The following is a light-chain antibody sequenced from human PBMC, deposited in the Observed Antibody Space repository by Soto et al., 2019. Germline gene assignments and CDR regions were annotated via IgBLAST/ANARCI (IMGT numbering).Light chain of an antibody. CDR2: GAS. CDR3: QQYKDWPTT. V-gene: IGKV3-20*01. Sequence: EIVSTQSPGTLSLSPGERATLSCRASQSVSSSYLAWYQQKPGQAPRLLIYGASSRATGIPDRFSGNGSGTDFTLTITSLQSEDFGVYYCQQYKDWPTTFGQGTKVDIK. CDR1: QSVSSSY. J-gene: IGKJ1*01.